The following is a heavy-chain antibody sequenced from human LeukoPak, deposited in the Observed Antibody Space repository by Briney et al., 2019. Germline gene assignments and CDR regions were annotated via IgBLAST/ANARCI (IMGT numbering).Heavy chain of an antibody. J-gene: IGHJ4*02. V-gene: IGHV4-34*01. CDR3: ARGHQY. CDR1: GGSFSGYY. CDR2: INHSGST. Sequence: SETLSLTCAVYGGSFSGYYWSWIRQPPGKGLSLIGEINHSGSTNYNPSLKSRVTISVDTSKNQFSLKLSSVTAADTAVYYCARGHQYWGQGTLVTVSS.